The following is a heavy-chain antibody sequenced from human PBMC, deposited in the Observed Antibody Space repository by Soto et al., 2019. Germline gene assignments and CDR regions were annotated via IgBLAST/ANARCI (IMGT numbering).Heavy chain of an antibody. J-gene: IGHJ4*02. D-gene: IGHD5-12*01. V-gene: IGHV1-18*01. CDR1: GYTFTSYG. CDR3: ARVQSGYDFAY. Sequence: QVQLVQSGAEVKKPGASVKVSCKASGYTFTSYGINWVRQAPGQGLEWMGWISAYNGNTHYAQKLQGRDTMTTDTPTSTAYMELMSLRSDDTAVYYFARVQSGYDFAYWGQGTLVTVSS. CDR2: ISAYNGNT.